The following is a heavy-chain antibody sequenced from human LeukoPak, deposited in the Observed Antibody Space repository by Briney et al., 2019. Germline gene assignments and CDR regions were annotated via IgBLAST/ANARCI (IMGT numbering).Heavy chain of an antibody. CDR1: GFTFSSYE. CDR3: ARDHYDILTGYPYYGMDV. V-gene: IGHV3-48*03. Sequence: PGGSLRLSCAASGFTFSSYEMNWVRQAPGKGLEWVSYISSSGSTIYYADSVKGRFTISRDNAKNSLYLQVNSLRAEDTAVYYCARDHYDILTGYPYYGMDVWGQGTTVTVSS. J-gene: IGHJ6*02. CDR2: ISSSGSTI. D-gene: IGHD3-9*01.